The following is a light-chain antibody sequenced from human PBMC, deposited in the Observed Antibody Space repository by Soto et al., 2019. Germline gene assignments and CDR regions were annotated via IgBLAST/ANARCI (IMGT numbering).Light chain of an antibody. V-gene: IGLV1-44*01. CDR1: SSNIGSNT. J-gene: IGLJ1*01. CDR2: SNS. CDR3: SSWDDSLHGSYV. Sequence: QSVLTQPPSASGTPGQRVTISCSGSSSNIGSNTVHWYQQFPGTAPKLLIYSNSQRPSGVPDRFSGSKSGTSSSLAIIGLQPEEDAAYYCSSWDDSLHGSYVFGTGTKLTVL.